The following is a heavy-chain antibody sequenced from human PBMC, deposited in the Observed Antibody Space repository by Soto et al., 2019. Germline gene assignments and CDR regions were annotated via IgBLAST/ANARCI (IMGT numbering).Heavy chain of an antibody. Sequence: QVQLVQSGAEVKKPGASVKVSCEASGYTFIDYDINWVRQAAGQGLEWMGWMNPNTGNTAYVQKFQGRLTLTRDTSISTAYMELSSLTSEDTAIYYCTRGFSSYSDYWAQGTLVTVSS. V-gene: IGHV1-8*01. J-gene: IGHJ4*02. CDR3: TRGFSSYSDY. D-gene: IGHD6-13*01. CDR1: GYTFIDYD. CDR2: MNPNTGNT.